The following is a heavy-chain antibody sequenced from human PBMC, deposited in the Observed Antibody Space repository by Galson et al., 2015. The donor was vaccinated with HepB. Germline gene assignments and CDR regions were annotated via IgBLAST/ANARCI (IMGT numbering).Heavy chain of an antibody. CDR3: ASPGLIDSGTYFVY. CDR1: GYSFNTYW. CDR2: IFPSDSDT. J-gene: IGHJ4*02. Sequence: QSGAEVKKPGESLKISCKGSGYSFNTYWVGWVRQMPGKGLAWMGIIFPSDSDTRYSPSFQGQVTISADKSISTAYLQWSSLKASDTAMYYCASPGLIDSGTYFVYWGQGTLVTVSS. D-gene: IGHD1-26*01. V-gene: IGHV5-51*01.